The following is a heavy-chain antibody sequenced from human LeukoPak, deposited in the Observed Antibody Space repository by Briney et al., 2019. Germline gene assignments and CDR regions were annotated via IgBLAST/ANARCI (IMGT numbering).Heavy chain of an antibody. V-gene: IGHV3-11*04. CDR2: ISSSGSTI. Sequence: PGGSLRLSCAASGFTFRDYYMSWIRQAPGKGLEWVSYISSSGSTIYYADSVKGRFTISRDNAKNSLYLQMNSLRAEDTAVYYCARDPSIYGDYLTSGYDYWGQGTLVTVSS. D-gene: IGHD4-17*01. CDR3: ARDPSIYGDYLTSGYDY. CDR1: GFTFRDYY. J-gene: IGHJ4*02.